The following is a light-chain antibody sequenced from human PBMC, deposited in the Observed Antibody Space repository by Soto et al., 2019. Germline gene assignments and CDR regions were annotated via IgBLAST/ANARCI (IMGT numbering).Light chain of an antibody. V-gene: IGLV4-69*01. Sequence: QLVLTQSPSASASLGASVKLTCTLSDGHSSFDIAWHQQRPQRGPRYLLKINNDGSHKKGDGIPDRFSGSSSGTERYLIISCLQSDDDAYYYCQTWDSVPVFGVGTRLTVL. CDR3: QTWDSVPV. J-gene: IGLJ2*01. CDR2: INNDGSH. CDR1: DGHSSFD.